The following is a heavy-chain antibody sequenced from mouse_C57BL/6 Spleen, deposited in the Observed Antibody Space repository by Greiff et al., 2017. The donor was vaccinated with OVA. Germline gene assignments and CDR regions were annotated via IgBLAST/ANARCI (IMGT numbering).Heavy chain of an antibody. Sequence: EVQLMESGGGLVQPGGSLKLSCAASGFTFSDYYMHWVRQTPEKRLEWVAYISNGGGSTYYPDTVKGRFTISRDNAKNTQYLQMSRLKSEDTAMYYCERQWLLPWAMDYWGQGTSVTVSS. V-gene: IGHV5-12*01. CDR3: ERQWLLPWAMDY. D-gene: IGHD2-3*01. CDR1: GFTFSDYY. CDR2: ISNGGGST. J-gene: IGHJ4*01.